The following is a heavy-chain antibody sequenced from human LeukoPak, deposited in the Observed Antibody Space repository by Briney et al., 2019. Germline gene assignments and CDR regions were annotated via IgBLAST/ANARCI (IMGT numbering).Heavy chain of an antibody. V-gene: IGHV3-23*01. D-gene: IGHD3-9*01. CDR2: ITGSGGNT. J-gene: IGHJ4*02. Sequence: PGASLRLSCAASGFTFSNYAMSWVRQAPGKGLVWVSAITGSGGNTYYADSVKGRFTISRDNSKNTLYLQMNSLRDEDTAVYYCAKWGDFDVLTGYYVPDFWGQGTLVTVSS. CDR1: GFTFSNYA. CDR3: AKWGDFDVLTGYYVPDF.